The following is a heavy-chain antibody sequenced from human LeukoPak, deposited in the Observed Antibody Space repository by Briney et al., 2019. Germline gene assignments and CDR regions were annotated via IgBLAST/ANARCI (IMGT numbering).Heavy chain of an antibody. J-gene: IGHJ4*02. D-gene: IGHD3-9*01. CDR2: ISYDGSNK. CDR3: AKDERGDILTGYQTY. CDR1: GFTFSSYG. V-gene: IGHV3-30*18. Sequence: PGGSLRLSCAASGFTFSSYGMHWVRQAPGKGLEWVAVISYDGSNKYYADSVKGRFTISRDNSKNTLYLQMNSLRAEDTAVYYCAKDERGDILTGYQTYWGQGTLVTVSS.